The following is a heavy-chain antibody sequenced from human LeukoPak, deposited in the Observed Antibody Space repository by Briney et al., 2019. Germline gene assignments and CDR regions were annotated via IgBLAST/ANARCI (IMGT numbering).Heavy chain of an antibody. V-gene: IGHV3-7*01. CDR1: GFSFSSYW. CDR2: IKQDGSQK. Sequence: AGGSLRLSCAASGFSFSSYWMNWVRQVPGKGLEWVANIKQDGSQKYYVDSVKGRFTVSRDNAKNSLYLQMNSLRAEDTAVYYCAREPPSLSCVDVWGKGTTVTVSS. J-gene: IGHJ6*04. D-gene: IGHD3-10*01. CDR3: AREPPSLSCVDV.